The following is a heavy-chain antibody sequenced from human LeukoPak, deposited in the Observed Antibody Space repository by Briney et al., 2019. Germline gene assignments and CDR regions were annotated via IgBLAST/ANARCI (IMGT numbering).Heavy chain of an antibody. CDR2: ISSSSSYI. D-gene: IGHD6-19*01. CDR3: ARDPVAALIDY. CDR1: GFTFSSYS. J-gene: IGHJ4*02. V-gene: IGHV3-21*01. Sequence: GGSLRLSCAASGFTFSSYSMNWVRQTPGKGLEWVSSISSSSSYIYYADSVKGRFTISRDNAKNSLYLQMNSLRAEDTAVYYCARDPVAALIDYWGQGTLVTVSS.